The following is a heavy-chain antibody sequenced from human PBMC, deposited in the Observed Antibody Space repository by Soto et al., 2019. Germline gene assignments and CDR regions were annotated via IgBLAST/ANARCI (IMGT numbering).Heavy chain of an antibody. Sequence: GGSLRLSCAAPGFTFSSYWMHWVRQAPGKGLVWVSRFNSDGSSTSYAVSVKGRFTISRDNAKNTLFLQMNSLRAEDTAVYYCAKESPYYYDSSGYFSSYFDYWGQGTLVTVSS. J-gene: IGHJ4*02. CDR2: FNSDGSST. CDR3: AKESPYYYDSSGYFSSYFDY. CDR1: GFTFSSYW. D-gene: IGHD3-22*01. V-gene: IGHV3-74*01.